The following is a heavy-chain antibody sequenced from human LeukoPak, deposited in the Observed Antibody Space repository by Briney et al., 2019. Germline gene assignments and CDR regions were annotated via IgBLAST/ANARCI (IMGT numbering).Heavy chain of an antibody. CDR2: ISSSGSTI. CDR1: GFTFSSYV. CDR3: ARMYSTGWYSYFGY. Sequence: GGSLRLSCAASGFTFSSYVMNWVRQAPGKGLEWVSYISSSGSTIYSADSVKGRFTISRDNAKNSLYLQMNSLRAEDTAVYYCARMYSTGWYSYFGYWGQGTLVTVSS. V-gene: IGHV3-48*03. D-gene: IGHD6-19*01. J-gene: IGHJ4*02.